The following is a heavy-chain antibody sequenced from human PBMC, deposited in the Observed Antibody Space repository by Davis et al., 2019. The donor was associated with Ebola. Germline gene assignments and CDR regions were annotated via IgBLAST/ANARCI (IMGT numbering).Heavy chain of an antibody. CDR2: ISQSGST. CDR3: PAAIDYYGMDV. Sequence: SETLSLTCAVSGDSISSSNWWRWVRQPPGKGLEWIGEISQSGSTNYNPSLKSRVTISVDKSKNQFSLKLSSVTAADTALEVVPAAIDYYGMDVWGQGTTVTVSS. J-gene: IGHJ6*02. V-gene: IGHV4-4*02. D-gene: IGHD2-2*01. CDR1: GDSISSSNW.